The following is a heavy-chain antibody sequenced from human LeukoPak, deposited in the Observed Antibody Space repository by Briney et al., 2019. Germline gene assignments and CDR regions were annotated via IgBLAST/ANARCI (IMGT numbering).Heavy chain of an antibody. CDR2: IYYTGST. Sequence: SETLSLTCTVSGGSISSSSYYWGWIRQPPGKGLEWIGCIYYTGSTYYNPSLKSRVTISVDTSKNQFSLKLSSVTAADTAVYYCARGIGQWLPISYYYYMDVWGKGTTVTVSS. D-gene: IGHD6-19*01. CDR1: GGSISSSSYY. J-gene: IGHJ6*03. CDR3: ARGIGQWLPISYYYYMDV. V-gene: IGHV4-39*07.